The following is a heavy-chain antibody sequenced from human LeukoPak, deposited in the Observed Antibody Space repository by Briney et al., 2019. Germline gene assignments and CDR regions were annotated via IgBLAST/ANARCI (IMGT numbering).Heavy chain of an antibody. J-gene: IGHJ4*02. CDR1: GFTFGDYA. V-gene: IGHV3-53*01. D-gene: IGHD4-23*01. Sequence: PGGSLRLSCTASGFTFGDYAMTWVRQAPGKGLEWVSVIYTDGSTYFTDSVKGRFIISRHNSKNTLYLQMNSLRAEDTAVYYCASYGGNSDFDYWGQGTLVTVSS. CDR3: ASYGGNSDFDY. CDR2: IYTDGST.